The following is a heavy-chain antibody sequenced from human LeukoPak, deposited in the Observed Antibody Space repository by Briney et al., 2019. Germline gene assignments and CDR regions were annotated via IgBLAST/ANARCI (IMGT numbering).Heavy chain of an antibody. CDR1: GITFRSNW. CDR3: ARDKVVVVAATTNNLNYYYYYMDV. Sequence: GSLRLSCAAPGITFRSNWMSWVRQAPGKALEWVANIKQDGREQHYVDSVKGRSTIYRDNAKNSPYLQMNSLRAKDTAVYYCARDKVVVVAATTNNLNYYYYYMDVWGKGTTVTVSS. CDR2: IKQDGREQ. D-gene: IGHD2-15*01. J-gene: IGHJ6*03. V-gene: IGHV3-7*01.